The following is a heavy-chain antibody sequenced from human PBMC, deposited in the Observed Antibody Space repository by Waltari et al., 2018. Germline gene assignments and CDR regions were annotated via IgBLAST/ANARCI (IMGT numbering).Heavy chain of an antibody. V-gene: IGHV3-74*01. D-gene: IGHD1-7*01. CDR1: GFTFSRYW. CDR3: ARELELRRYFDL. J-gene: IGHJ2*01. Sequence: EVQLVESGGGLVQPGGSLRLSCAASGFTFSRYWMHWVRQAPGKGLVWVSRINSDGSSTSYADSVKGRFTISRDNAKNTLYLQMNSLRAEDTAVYYCARELELRRYFDLWGRGTLVTVSS. CDR2: INSDGSST.